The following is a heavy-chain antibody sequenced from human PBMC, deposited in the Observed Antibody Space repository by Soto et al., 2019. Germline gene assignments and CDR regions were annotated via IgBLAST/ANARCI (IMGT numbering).Heavy chain of an antibody. CDR1: GYTFTIYG. V-gene: IGHV1-18*01. Sequence: ASVKVSCKASGYTFTIYGISWVLQAPGQGLEWMGWISAYNGNTNYAQKLQGRVTMTTDTSTSTAYMELRSLRSDDTAVYYCAREIFPRYDYVRGHFSICGQGTMVIVSS. D-gene: IGHD3-16*01. CDR3: AREIFPRYDYVRGHFSI. J-gene: IGHJ3*02. CDR2: ISAYNGNT.